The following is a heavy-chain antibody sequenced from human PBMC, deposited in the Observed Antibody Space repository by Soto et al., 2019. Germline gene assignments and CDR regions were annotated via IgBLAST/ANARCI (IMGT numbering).Heavy chain of an antibody. D-gene: IGHD2-21*02. CDR2: ISYDGSNK. J-gene: IGHJ5*02. V-gene: IGHV3-30-3*01. Sequence: QVQLVESGGGVVQPGRSLRLSCAASGFTFSSYAMHWVRQAPGKGLEWVAVISYDGSNKYYADSVKGRFTISRDNSKNTLYLQMNSLRAEDTAVYYCARDRVSAGIVVVTALRFDPWGQGTLVTVSS. CDR1: GFTFSSYA. CDR3: ARDRVSAGIVVVTALRFDP.